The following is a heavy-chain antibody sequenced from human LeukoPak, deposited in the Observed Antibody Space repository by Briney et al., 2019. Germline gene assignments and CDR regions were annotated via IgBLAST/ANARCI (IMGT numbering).Heavy chain of an antibody. CDR3: AKDHDYSGSYLDY. V-gene: IGHV3-30*02. CDR1: GFNFNTYA. D-gene: IGHD1-26*01. J-gene: IGHJ4*02. Sequence: GGSLRLSCAASGFNFNTYAMHWVRQAPGKGLEWVAFIRYDGSNKYYADSVKGRFTISRDNSKNTLYLQMNSLRAEDTAVYYCAKDHDYSGSYLDYWGQGTLVTVSS. CDR2: IRYDGSNK.